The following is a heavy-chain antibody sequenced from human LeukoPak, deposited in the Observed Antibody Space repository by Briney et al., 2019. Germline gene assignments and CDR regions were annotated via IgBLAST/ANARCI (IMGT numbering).Heavy chain of an antibody. V-gene: IGHV1-8*03. CDR1: GYTFTSYG. J-gene: IGHJ5*02. Sequence: VASVKVSCKASGYTFTSYGISWVRQATGQGLEWMGWMNPNSGNTGYAQKFQGRVTITRNTSISTAYMELSSLRSEDTAVYYCARDRQRGSRTNWFDPWGQGTLVTVSS. CDR2: MNPNSGNT. D-gene: IGHD2-15*01. CDR3: ARDRQRGSRTNWFDP.